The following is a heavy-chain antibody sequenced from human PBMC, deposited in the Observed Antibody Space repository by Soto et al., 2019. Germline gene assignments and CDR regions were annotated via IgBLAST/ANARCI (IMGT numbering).Heavy chain of an antibody. D-gene: IGHD6-6*01. Sequence: LRLSCAASGFTFSSYWMHWVRQAPGKGLEWVSVIYSGGSTYYADSVKGRFTISRDNSKNTLYLQMNSLRAEDTAVYYCASSALYSSSYDAFDIWGQGTMVTVSS. V-gene: IGHV3-53*01. CDR1: GFTFSSYW. J-gene: IGHJ3*02. CDR3: ASSALYSSSYDAFDI. CDR2: IYSGGST.